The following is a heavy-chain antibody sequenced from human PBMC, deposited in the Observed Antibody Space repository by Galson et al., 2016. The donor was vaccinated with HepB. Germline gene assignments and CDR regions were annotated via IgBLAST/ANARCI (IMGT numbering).Heavy chain of an antibody. CDR1: GFIFSNYW. D-gene: IGHD1-26*01. CDR3: GRGPIVGVTGDF. J-gene: IGHJ4*02. V-gene: IGHV3-53*01. CDR2: IYSGGNT. Sequence: SLRLSCAASGFIFSNYWMHWVRQVPGKGLEWVSLIYSGGNTGYADSVKGRFTISRDSSKNTLFLQMNSLRAEDTAMYYCGRGPIVGVTGDFWGQGTLVTVSS.